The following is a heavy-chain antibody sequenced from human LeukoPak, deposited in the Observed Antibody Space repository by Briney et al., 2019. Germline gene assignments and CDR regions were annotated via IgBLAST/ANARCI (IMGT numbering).Heavy chain of an antibody. CDR1: GGSFSGYY. D-gene: IGHD3-10*01. J-gene: IGHJ5*02. V-gene: IGHV4-34*01. Sequence: SETLSLTCAVYGGSFSGYYWSWIRQPPGKGLEWIGEINHSGSTNYNPSLKSRVTISVDTSKNQFSLKLSSVTAADTAVYYCARTKITMVRVVIIIWFDPWGQGTLVTVSS. CDR2: INHSGST. CDR3: ARTKITMVRVVIIIWFDP.